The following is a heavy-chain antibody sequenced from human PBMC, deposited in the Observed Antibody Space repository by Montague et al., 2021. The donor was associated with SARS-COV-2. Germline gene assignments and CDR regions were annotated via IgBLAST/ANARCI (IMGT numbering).Heavy chain of an antibody. V-gene: IGHV3-21*06. CDR1: GFTFSSYS. D-gene: IGHD3-22*01. CDR3: AKDKFDYDSTGYPYDY. J-gene: IGHJ4*02. Sequence: SLRLSCAASGFTFSSYSMNWVRQAPGRGLEWVSSIGGSSRNIYYPDSLRGRFTISRDNARSLLFLQMNSLRAEDTAVYYCAKDKFDYDSTGYPYDYWGQGTLVTVSS. CDR2: IGGSSRNI.